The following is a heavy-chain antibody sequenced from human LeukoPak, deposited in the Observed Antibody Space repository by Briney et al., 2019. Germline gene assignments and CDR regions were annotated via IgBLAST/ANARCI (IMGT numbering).Heavy chain of an antibody. CDR2: ISPSGGGT. CDR1: GYTFTSYY. J-gene: IGHJ5*02. Sequence: GASVKVSCKSSGYTFTSYYIHWVRQAPGQGLEWMGIISPSGGGTGYAQNFQGRVTMTRDTSTSTVYMELSSLRSDDTAVYYCVRSGYDYDWFDPWGQGTLVTVSS. CDR3: VRSGYDYDWFDP. V-gene: IGHV1-46*01. D-gene: IGHD5-12*01.